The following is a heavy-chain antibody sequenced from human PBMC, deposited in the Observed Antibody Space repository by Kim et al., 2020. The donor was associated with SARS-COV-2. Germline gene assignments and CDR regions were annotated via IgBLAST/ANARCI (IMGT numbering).Heavy chain of an antibody. CDR2: IWSDGSNK. D-gene: IGHD2-15*01. CDR3: ARDGGSGNQNDAFDI. CDR1: GFTFSTYG. V-gene: IGHV3-33*01. J-gene: IGHJ3*02. Sequence: GGSLRLSCAASGFTFSTYGMHWVRQAPGKGLEWVAVIWSDGSNKYYADSVKGRFTISRDNSKNTQYLQMNSLRAEDTAVYYCARDGGSGNQNDAFDIWGQGTMVTVSS.